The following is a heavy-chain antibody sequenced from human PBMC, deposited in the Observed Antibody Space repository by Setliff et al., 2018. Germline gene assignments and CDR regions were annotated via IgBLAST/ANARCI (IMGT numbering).Heavy chain of an antibody. CDR1: GFTFSTYG. CDR3: AKDHIPDY. Sequence: GGSLRLSCAASGFTFSTYGMQWVRQAPGKGLEWVALIRYDGSNKYYADSVKGRFTISRDNSKNTLYLQMNSLRTEDTAVYYCAKDHIPDYWGQGTLVTVS. CDR2: IRYDGSNK. D-gene: IGHD2-21*01. V-gene: IGHV3-30*02. J-gene: IGHJ4*02.